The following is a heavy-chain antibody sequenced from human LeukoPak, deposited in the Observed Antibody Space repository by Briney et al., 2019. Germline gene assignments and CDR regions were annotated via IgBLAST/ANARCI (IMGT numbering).Heavy chain of an antibody. CDR3: AKEDFGQPDITMVRGVTSRYYHYIEV. Sequence: GGSLRLSCAASGFTFITYGMHWVRQAPGKGLEWVAVISYDGSNKYYADSVKGRFTISRDNSKNTLYLQMNSLRAEDTAVYYCAKEDFGQPDITMVRGVTSRYYHYIEVWGKGTTVTVSS. J-gene: IGHJ6*03. D-gene: IGHD3-10*01. CDR1: GFTFITYG. CDR2: ISYDGSNK. V-gene: IGHV3-30*18.